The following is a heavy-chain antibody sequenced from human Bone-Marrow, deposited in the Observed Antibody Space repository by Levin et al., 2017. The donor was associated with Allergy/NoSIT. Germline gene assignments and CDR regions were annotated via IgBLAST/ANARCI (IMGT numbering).Heavy chain of an antibody. J-gene: IGHJ4*02. Sequence: GESLKISCKASGYTFTSYYMHWVRQAPGQGLEWMGIINPSGGSTSYAQKFQGRVTMTRDTSTSTVYMELSSLRSEDTAVYYCARSTVTIVFDYWGQGTLVTVSS. V-gene: IGHV1-46*01. CDR1: GYTFTSYY. CDR3: ARSTVTIVFDY. D-gene: IGHD4-17*01. CDR2: INPSGGST.